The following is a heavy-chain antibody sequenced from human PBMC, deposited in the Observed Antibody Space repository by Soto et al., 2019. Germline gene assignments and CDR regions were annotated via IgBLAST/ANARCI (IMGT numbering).Heavy chain of an antibody. Sequence: GSLRLSCAASGFSFRDYDMHWVRQRKGKGLEWVSALGAARDPYYVGSVKGRFSVSRDNAQNSLFLQMNSLRAEDTAVYYCARDSNNRQYGMDVWGQGTTVTVSS. CDR3: ARDSNNRQYGMDV. V-gene: IGHV3-13*05. J-gene: IGHJ6*02. CDR1: GFSFRDYD. D-gene: IGHD4-4*01. CDR2: LGAARDP.